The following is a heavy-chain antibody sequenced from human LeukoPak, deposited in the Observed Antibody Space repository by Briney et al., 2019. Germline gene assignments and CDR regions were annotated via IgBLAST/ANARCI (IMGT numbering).Heavy chain of an antibody. CDR2: INPNSGGT. CDR1: GYTFTGYY. Sequence: ASVKVSCKASGYTFTGYYMHWVRQAPGQGLEWMGWINPNSGGTNYAQKFQGGVTMTRDTSIGTAYMELSRLRSDDTAVYYCARGPTRGVAGPFDYWGQGTLVTVSS. J-gene: IGHJ4*02. V-gene: IGHV1-2*02. D-gene: IGHD6-19*01. CDR3: ARGPTRGVAGPFDY.